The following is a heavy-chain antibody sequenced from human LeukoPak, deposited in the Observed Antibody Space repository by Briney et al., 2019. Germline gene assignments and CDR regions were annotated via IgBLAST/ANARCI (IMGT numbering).Heavy chain of an antibody. CDR3: ARDRRVSGFDY. CDR2: ISSSSSYT. Sequence: GGSVRLSCAASGFTFSDYYMSWTRQAPGKGLEWISYISSSSSYTNYADSVKGRFTISRDNAKNSLYLQMNSLRAEDTAVYYCARDRRVSGFDYWGEGTLATVSS. V-gene: IGHV3-11*05. CDR1: GFTFSDYY. J-gene: IGHJ4*01.